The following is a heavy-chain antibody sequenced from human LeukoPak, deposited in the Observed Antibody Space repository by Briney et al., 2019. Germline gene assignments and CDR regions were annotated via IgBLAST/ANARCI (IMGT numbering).Heavy chain of an antibody. D-gene: IGHD2-8*01. J-gene: IGHJ3*02. CDR2: IYYSGST. CDR1: GGSISSSSYY. Sequence: SETLSLTCTVSGGSISSSSYYWGWIRQPPGKGLEWIGSIYYSGSTYYNPSLKSRVTISVDTSKNQFSLKLSSVTAADTAVYYCARAKDSYCTNGVCLDAFDIWGQGTMVTVSS. CDR3: ARAKDSYCTNGVCLDAFDI. V-gene: IGHV4-39*07.